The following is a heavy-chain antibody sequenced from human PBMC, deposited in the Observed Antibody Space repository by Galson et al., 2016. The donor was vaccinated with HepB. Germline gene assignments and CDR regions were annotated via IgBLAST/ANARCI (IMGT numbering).Heavy chain of an antibody. J-gene: IGHJ6*02. Sequence: SLRLSCAASGFTFSNYWMSWVRQAPGKGLEWVANIKGDGSEKYYLDSVRGRFTISRDNAKNSLFLQMNSLRAEDTAVIYCARHFHAVWGQGTTVTVSS. V-gene: IGHV3-7*01. CDR3: ARHFHAV. CDR2: IKGDGSEK. D-gene: IGHD2/OR15-2a*01. CDR1: GFTFSNYW.